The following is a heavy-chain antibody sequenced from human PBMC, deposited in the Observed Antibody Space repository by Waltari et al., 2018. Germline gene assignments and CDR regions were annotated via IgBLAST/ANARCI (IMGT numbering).Heavy chain of an antibody. CDR2: INPSSGDT. CDR1: GYTFTTYY. D-gene: IGHD2-8*01. V-gene: IGHV1-46*01. J-gene: IGHJ4*02. CDR3: ARDGAVSAVLRFFFDY. Sequence: QVQLVQSGAEVKKPGASVKVSCKASGYTFTTYYIHWVRQAPGQGLEWMGIINPSSGDTRYAKKFQDRITLTSDTSSTTLYMGLSSLRSEDTAVYYCARDGAVSAVLRFFFDYWGQGTLVTVSS.